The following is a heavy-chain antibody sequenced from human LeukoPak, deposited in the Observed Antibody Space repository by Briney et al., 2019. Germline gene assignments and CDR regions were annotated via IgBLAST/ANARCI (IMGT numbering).Heavy chain of an antibody. D-gene: IGHD5-12*01. J-gene: IGHJ4*02. CDR2: ISGSGGST. CDR1: GFTFSSYA. CDR3: AKDLEATCSNCFDY. Sequence: PGGSLRLSCAASGFTFSSYAMSWVRQAPGKGLEWVSAISGSGGSTYYADSVKGRFTISRDNSKNTLYLQVNSLRAEDTAVYYCAKDLEATCSNCFDYWGQGTLVTVSS. V-gene: IGHV3-23*01.